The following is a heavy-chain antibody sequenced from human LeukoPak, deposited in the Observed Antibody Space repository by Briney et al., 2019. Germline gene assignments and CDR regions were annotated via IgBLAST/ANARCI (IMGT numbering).Heavy chain of an antibody. Sequence: ASVKVSCKASGYTFTGYYMHWARQAPGQGLEWMGWINPNSGGTNYAQKFQGRVTMTRDTSISTAYMELSRLRSDDTAVYYCARVPFGVVSRYFDYWGQGTLVTVSS. V-gene: IGHV1-2*02. CDR2: INPNSGGT. CDR1: GYTFTGYY. CDR3: ARVPFGVVSRYFDY. J-gene: IGHJ4*02. D-gene: IGHD3-3*01.